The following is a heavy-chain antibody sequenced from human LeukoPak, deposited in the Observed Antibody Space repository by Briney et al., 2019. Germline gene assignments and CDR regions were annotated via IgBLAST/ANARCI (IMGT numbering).Heavy chain of an antibody. D-gene: IGHD3-10*01. Sequence: AESLSLTCAASGCSISRGDYCGWIEEPPGKGMGWTGRRYHSGSTYYNPSLKSRVTISVDTSKNQFSLKLSSVTAADTAVYYCAAHLWFGELSDWFDPWGQGTLVTVSS. J-gene: IGHJ5*02. CDR1: GCSISRGDY. CDR3: AAHLWFGELSDWFDP. CDR2: RYHSGST. V-gene: IGHV4-38-2*01.